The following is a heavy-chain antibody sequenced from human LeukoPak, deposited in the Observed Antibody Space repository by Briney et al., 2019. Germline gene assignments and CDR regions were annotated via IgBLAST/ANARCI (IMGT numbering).Heavy chain of an antibody. J-gene: IGHJ4*02. CDR2: IWYDGSNK. CDR3: ASMLTAYYFDY. Sequence: SGGSLRLSCAASGFTFSSYGMHWVRQTPGKGLEWVAVIWYDGSNKYYADSVKGRFTISRDNSKNTLYLQMNSLRAEDTAVYYCASMLTAYYFDYWGQGTLLTLFS. V-gene: IGHV3-33*01. CDR1: GFTFSSYG. D-gene: IGHD3-9*01.